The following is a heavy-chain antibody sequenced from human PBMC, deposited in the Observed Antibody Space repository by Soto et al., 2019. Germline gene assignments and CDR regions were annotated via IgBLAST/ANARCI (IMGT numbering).Heavy chain of an antibody. CDR3: ANWPPSGSGSQDGY. J-gene: IGHJ4*02. CDR2: ISGSGGST. V-gene: IGHV3-23*01. Sequence: PGGSLRLSCAASGFTFSSYAMSWVRQAPGKGLEWVSAISGSGGSTYYADSVKGRFTISRDNSKSTLYLQMNSLRAEDTAVYYCANWPPSGSGSQDGYWGQGTLVTVSS. D-gene: IGHD3-10*01. CDR1: GFTFSSYA.